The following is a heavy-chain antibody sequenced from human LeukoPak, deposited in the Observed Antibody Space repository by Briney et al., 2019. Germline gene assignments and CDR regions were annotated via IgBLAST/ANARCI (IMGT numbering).Heavy chain of an antibody. CDR1: GFTFSSYG. D-gene: IGHD4-11*01. CDR3: AKDHGYSNYNWFDP. V-gene: IGHV3-30*02. CDR2: IRYDGSNK. Sequence: PGGSLRLSCAASGFTFSSYGMHWVRQAPGKGLEWVAFIRYDGSNKYYADSVKGRFTISRDNSKNTLYLQMNSLRAEDTAVYYCAKDHGYSNYNWFDPWGQGTLVTVSS. J-gene: IGHJ5*02.